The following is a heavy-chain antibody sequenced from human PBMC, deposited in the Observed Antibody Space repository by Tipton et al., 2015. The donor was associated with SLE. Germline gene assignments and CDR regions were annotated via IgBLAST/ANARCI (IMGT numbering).Heavy chain of an antibody. D-gene: IGHD6-19*01. Sequence: SLRLSCAASGFTFSSYSMNWVRQAPGKGLEWVSYISSSSSTIYYADSVKGRFTISRDNAKNSLYLQMNSLRAEDTAVYYCARGGVAGRGNYWGQGTLVTVSS. CDR3: ARGGVAGRGNY. CDR1: GFTFSSYS. J-gene: IGHJ4*02. V-gene: IGHV3-48*01. CDR2: ISSSSSTI.